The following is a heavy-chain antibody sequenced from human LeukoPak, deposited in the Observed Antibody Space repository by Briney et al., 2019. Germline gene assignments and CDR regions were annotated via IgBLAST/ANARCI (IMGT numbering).Heavy chain of an antibody. CDR1: GFTFSSYS. CDR2: IYSGGTT. V-gene: IGHV3-53*01. CDR3: ARDPPGIAASGTGG. Sequence: PGGSLRLSCAASGFTFSSYSMNWVRQAPGKGLEWVSLIYSGGTTKYADSVKGRFTISRDNSKNTLHLQMNSLRVEDTAMYYCARDPPGIAASGTGGWGQGTLVTVSS. D-gene: IGHD6-13*01. J-gene: IGHJ4*02.